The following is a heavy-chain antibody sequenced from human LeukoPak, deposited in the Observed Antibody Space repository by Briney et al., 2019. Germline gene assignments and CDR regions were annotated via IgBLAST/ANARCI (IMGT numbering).Heavy chain of an antibody. Sequence: GASVKVSCKASGYTFTSYAMHWVRQAPGQRLEWMGWINAGNGNTKYSQKFQGRVTISRDTSASTAYMELSSLISEDAAVYYCARGGCSTGNCYASWLDPWGQGTLVTVSS. CDR3: ARGGCSTGNCYASWLDP. CDR2: INAGNGNT. CDR1: GYTFTSYA. J-gene: IGHJ5*02. D-gene: IGHD2-15*01. V-gene: IGHV1-3*01.